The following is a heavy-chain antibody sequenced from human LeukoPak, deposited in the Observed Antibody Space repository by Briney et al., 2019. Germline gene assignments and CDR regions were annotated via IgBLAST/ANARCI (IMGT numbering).Heavy chain of an antibody. V-gene: IGHV3-15*01. CDR2: IKSKTDGGTT. J-gene: IGHJ4*02. CDR1: GFTFSNAW. D-gene: IGHD3-3*01. CDR3: TTEAPYYDFWSGYSRTH. Sequence: EAGGSLRLSCAASGFTFSNAWMSWVRQAPGKGLEWVGRIKSKTDGGTTDYAAPVKGRFTISRDDSKNTLYLQMNSLKTEDTAVYYCTTEAPYYDFWSGYSRTHWGQGTLVTVSS.